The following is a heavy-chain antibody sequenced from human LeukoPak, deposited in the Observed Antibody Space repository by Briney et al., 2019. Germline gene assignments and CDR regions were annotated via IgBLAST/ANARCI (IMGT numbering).Heavy chain of an antibody. J-gene: IGHJ6*02. CDR3: AKDPITMVRGVIITHRYYYGMDV. Sequence: PGRSLRLSCAASGFTFSSYGMHWVRQAPGKGLEWVAVISYDGSNKYYADSAKGRFTISRDNSKNTLYLQMNSLRADDTAVYYCAKDPITMVRGVIITHRYYYGMDVWGQGTTVTVSS. CDR1: GFTFSSYG. CDR2: ISYDGSNK. V-gene: IGHV3-30*18. D-gene: IGHD3-10*01.